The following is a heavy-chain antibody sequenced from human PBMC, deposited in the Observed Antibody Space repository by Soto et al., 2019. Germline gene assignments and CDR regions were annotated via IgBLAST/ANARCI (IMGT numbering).Heavy chain of an antibody. CDR2: IYYSGST. D-gene: IGHD2-2*02. V-gene: IGHV4-39*01. J-gene: IGHJ5*02. CDR1: GGSISSSSYY. CDR3: ARQRLIVVVPAAITNWFDP. Sequence: SETLSLTCTVSGGSISSSSYYWGWIRQPPGKGLEWIGSIYYSGSTYYNPSLKSRVTISVDTSKNQFSLKLSSVTAADTAVYYCARQRLIVVVPAAITNWFDPWGQGTLVTVSS.